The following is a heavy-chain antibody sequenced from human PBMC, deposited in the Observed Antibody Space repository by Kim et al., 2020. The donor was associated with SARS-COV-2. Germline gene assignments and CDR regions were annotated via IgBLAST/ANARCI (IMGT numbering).Heavy chain of an antibody. CDR1: GFTFSSYS. J-gene: IGHJ4*02. V-gene: IGHV3-21*01. Sequence: GGSLRLSCAASGFTFSSYSMNWVRQAPGKGLEWVSSISSSSSYIYYADSVKGRFTISRDNAKNSLYLQMNSLRAENTAVYYCARDRGYANQKGYFDYWGQGTLVTVSS. D-gene: IGHD5-12*01. CDR3: ARDRGYANQKGYFDY. CDR2: ISSSSSYI.